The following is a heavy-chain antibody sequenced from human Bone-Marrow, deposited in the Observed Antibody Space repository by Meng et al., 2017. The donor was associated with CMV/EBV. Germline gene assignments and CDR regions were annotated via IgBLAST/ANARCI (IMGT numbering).Heavy chain of an antibody. CDR1: GGSVSSGSYY. J-gene: IGHJ5*02. CDR2: IYYSGST. D-gene: IGHD1-26*01. V-gene: IGHV4-61*01. CDR3: ARVSGSYQGHWFDP. Sequence: SETLSLTCTVSGGSVSSGSYYWSWIRKPPGKGLEWIGYIYYSGSTNYNPSLKSRVTISVDTSKNQFSLKLSSVTAADTAVYYCARVSGSYQGHWFDPWGQGTVVTVSS.